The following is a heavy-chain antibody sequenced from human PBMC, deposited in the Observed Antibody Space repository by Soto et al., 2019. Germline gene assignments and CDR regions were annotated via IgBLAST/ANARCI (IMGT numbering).Heavy chain of an antibody. CDR1: GFTFSSYA. J-gene: IGHJ4*02. Sequence: PGGSLRLSCAASGFTFSSYAMSWVRQAPGKGLEWVSAISGSGGSTYYADSVKGRFTISRDNSKNTLYLQMNSLRAEDTAVYYCAKERPMYYDYIWGRYRTGPFDYWCQRTLVTVSS. V-gene: IGHV3-23*01. CDR3: AKERPMYYDYIWGRYRTGPFDY. D-gene: IGHD3-16*02. CDR2: ISGSGGST.